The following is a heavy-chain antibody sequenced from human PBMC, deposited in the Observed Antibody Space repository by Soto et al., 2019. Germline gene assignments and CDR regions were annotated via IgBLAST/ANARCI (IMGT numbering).Heavy chain of an antibody. J-gene: IGHJ6*02. Sequence: PSETLSLTCTVSGGSISSYYWSWIRQPAGKGLEWIGRFYTSASTNYNPSLKSRVTMSVDTSKNQFSLKLSSVTAADTAVYYCARDISLTVSGMDVWGQGTTVTVSS. CDR1: GGSISSYY. CDR3: ARDISLTVSGMDV. D-gene: IGHD4-4*01. V-gene: IGHV4-4*07. CDR2: FYTSAST.